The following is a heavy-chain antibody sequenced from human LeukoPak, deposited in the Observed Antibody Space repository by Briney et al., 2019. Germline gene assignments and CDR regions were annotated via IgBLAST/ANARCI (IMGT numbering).Heavy chain of an antibody. CDR2: IYYSGST. V-gene: IGHV4-61*01. J-gene: IGHJ3*02. CDR3: ARDRPRGAFDI. CDR1: GGSISSSSYY. D-gene: IGHD3-10*01. Sequence: SETLSLTCTVSGGSISSSSYYWGWIRQPPGKGLEWIGYIYYSGSTNYNPSLKSRVTISVDTSKNQFSLKLSSVTAADTAVYYCARDRPRGAFDIWGQGTMVTVSS.